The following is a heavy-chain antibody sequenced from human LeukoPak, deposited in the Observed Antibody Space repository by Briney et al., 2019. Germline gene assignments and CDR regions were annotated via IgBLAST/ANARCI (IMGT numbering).Heavy chain of an antibody. CDR2: INPNSGGT. Sequence: ASVKVSCKASGYIFIDYYIHWVRQAPGQGLEWMGRINPNSGGTNYAQKFQGRVTMTTDTSVTTAYMELSRLRSDDTAIYYCARTEAYTYADGNFDLWGRGTMVTVSS. J-gene: IGHJ2*01. V-gene: IGHV1-2*06. CDR1: GYIFIDYY. D-gene: IGHD5-24*01. CDR3: ARTEAYTYADGNFDL.